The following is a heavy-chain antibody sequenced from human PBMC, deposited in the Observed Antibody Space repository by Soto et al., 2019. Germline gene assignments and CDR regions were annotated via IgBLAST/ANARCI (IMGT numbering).Heavy chain of an antibody. Sequence: QVQLVESGGGVVQPGRSLRLSCAASGFTFSSYGMHWVRQAPGKGLEWVAVIWYDGSNKYYADSVKGRFTISRDNSKNTLYLQMNSLRAEDTAVYYCARESTSRNGMDVWGQGTTVTVSS. CDR3: ARESTSRNGMDV. CDR1: GFTFSSYG. V-gene: IGHV3-33*01. J-gene: IGHJ6*02. CDR2: IWYDGSNK.